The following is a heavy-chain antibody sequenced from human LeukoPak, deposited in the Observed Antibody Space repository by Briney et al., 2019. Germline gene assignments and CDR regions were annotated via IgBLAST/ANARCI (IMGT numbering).Heavy chain of an antibody. J-gene: IGHJ5*02. Sequence: SETLSLTCTVSGGSISSYYWSWIRQPPGKGLEWIGYIYYSGSTNYNPSLKSRVTISVDTSKNQFSLKLSSVTAADTAVYYCARHSPTYCRSTSCPKNWFDPWGQGTLVTVSS. CDR1: GGSISSYY. CDR2: IYYSGST. D-gene: IGHD2-2*01. CDR3: ARHSPTYCRSTSCPKNWFDP. V-gene: IGHV4-59*08.